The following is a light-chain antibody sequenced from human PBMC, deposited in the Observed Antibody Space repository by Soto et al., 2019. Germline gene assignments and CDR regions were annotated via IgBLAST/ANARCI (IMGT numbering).Light chain of an antibody. Sequence: DIQLTQTPSTLSASVGDEVTITCRASQTISRCLAWYQQKPGRAPKLLIYDASTLESGVPSRFSGSGSETEFTLTISRLQPDDFATYYCQQYDGYSTWTFGQGTKVDIK. J-gene: IGKJ1*01. CDR3: QQYDGYSTWT. CDR1: QTISRC. CDR2: DAS. V-gene: IGKV1-5*01.